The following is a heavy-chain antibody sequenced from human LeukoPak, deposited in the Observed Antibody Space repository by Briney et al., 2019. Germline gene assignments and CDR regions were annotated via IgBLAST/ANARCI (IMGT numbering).Heavy chain of an antibody. CDR1: GFTFSSYE. J-gene: IGHJ5*02. CDR3: AKDRQSSGNYRWFDP. V-gene: IGHV3-48*03. D-gene: IGHD3-10*01. Sequence: GGSLRLSCAASGFTFSSYEMNWVRQAPGKGLEWVSYISSRGSTIYYADSVKGRFTISGDNAKNSLYLQMNSLTTEDTALYYCAKDRQSSGNYRWFDPWGQGTLVTVSS. CDR2: ISSRGSTI.